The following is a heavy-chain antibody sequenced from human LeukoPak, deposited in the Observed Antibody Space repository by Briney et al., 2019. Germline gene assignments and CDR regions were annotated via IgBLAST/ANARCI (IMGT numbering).Heavy chain of an antibody. CDR3: ARGVVAATSYYFDY. Sequence: GSLRLSCAASGFTFSSYEMNWVRQPPGKGLEWIGSIYYSGSTYYNPSLKSRVTISVDTSKNQFSLKLSSVTAADTAVYYCARGVVAATSYYFDYWGQGTLVTVSS. D-gene: IGHD2-15*01. V-gene: IGHV4-39*01. J-gene: IGHJ4*02. CDR1: GFTFSSYE. CDR2: IYYSGST.